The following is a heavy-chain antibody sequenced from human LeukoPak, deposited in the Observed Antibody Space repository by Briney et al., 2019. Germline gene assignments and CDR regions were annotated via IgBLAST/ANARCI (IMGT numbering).Heavy chain of an antibody. V-gene: IGHV4-39*01. D-gene: IGHD3-3*01. Sequence: SETLSLTCTVSGGSISSSSYYWGWIRQPPGKGLEWIGSRYYSGSTYYNPSLKSRVTISVDTSKNQFSLKLSSVTAADTAVYYCARHPMASYYDFWSGYYYFDYWGQGTLVTVSS. CDR2: RYYSGST. CDR3: ARHPMASYYDFWSGYYYFDY. J-gene: IGHJ4*02. CDR1: GGSISSSSYY.